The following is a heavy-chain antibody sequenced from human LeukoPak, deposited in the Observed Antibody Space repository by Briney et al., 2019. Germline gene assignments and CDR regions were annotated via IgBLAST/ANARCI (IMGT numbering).Heavy chain of an antibody. J-gene: IGHJ4*02. D-gene: IGHD1-14*01. CDR2: IQQDGSEK. Sequence: GGSLRLSCAASGFTFSSYWMSWVREAPGKGLEWVANIQQDGSEKSYVASVKGRFPISRDNAKHSLYLQVNSLRAEDTAVYYCTRNRASLDCWGQGTLVTVSS. CDR3: TRNRASLDC. CDR1: GFTFSSYW. V-gene: IGHV3-7*04.